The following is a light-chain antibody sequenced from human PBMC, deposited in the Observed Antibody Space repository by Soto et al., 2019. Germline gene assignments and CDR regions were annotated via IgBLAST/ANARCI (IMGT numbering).Light chain of an antibody. Sequence: EIVLTQSPGTLSLSPGERATLSCRASQSVSSSYFAWYQQKPGQAPRLLIYDASSRATGIPDRFSGSGSGTDFTLTISRLEPEDFAVYYCQQYCSSPSFTFGPGTKVDIK. CDR1: QSVSSSY. CDR3: QQYCSSPSFT. J-gene: IGKJ3*01. V-gene: IGKV3-20*01. CDR2: DAS.